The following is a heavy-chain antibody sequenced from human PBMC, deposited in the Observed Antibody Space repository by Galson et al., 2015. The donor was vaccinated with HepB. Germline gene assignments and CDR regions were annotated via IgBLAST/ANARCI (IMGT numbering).Heavy chain of an antibody. CDR3: ANSTLTTDWFDP. J-gene: IGHJ5*02. Sequence: SVKVSCKASGGTFSSYAFNWLRQAPGQGLEWMGGIIPIFSTTNYAQKFMGRVTITADESTSTAYMELSSLRSEDTAVYYCANSTLTTDWFDPWGQGTLVTVSS. CDR2: IIPIFSTT. D-gene: IGHD4-11*01. CDR1: GGTFSSYA. V-gene: IGHV1-69*13.